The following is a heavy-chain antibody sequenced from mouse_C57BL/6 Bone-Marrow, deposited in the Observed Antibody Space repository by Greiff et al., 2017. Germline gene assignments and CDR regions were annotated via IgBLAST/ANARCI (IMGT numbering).Heavy chain of an antibody. CDR2: INPNNGGT. J-gene: IGHJ2*01. D-gene: IGHD1-1*01. Sequence: EVKLQESGPELVKPGASVKMSCKASGYTFTEYNMHWVKQSHGKSLEWIGYINPNNGGTSYNQKFKGKATLNVNKSSSTAYMELRSLTSEDSAVYYCARNYYGSSSFDYWGQGTTLTVSS. V-gene: IGHV1-22*01. CDR1: GYTFTEYN. CDR3: ARNYYGSSSFDY.